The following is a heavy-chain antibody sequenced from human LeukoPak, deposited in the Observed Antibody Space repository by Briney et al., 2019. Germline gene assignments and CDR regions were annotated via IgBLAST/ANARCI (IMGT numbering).Heavy chain of an antibody. V-gene: IGHV1-69*01. CDR3: ARDFHGTQWLVHPPDY. Sequence: SLKVSCKASGGTFSRYAISWVRQAPGQGLEWMGGIIPIFGTANYAQKFQGRVTITADESTSTAYMELSSLRSEDTAVYYCARDFHGTQWLVHPPDYWGQGTLVTVSS. CDR1: GGTFSRYA. J-gene: IGHJ4*02. D-gene: IGHD6-19*01. CDR2: IIPIFGTA.